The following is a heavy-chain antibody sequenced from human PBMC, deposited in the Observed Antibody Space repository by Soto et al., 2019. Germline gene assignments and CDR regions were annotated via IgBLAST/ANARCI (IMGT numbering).Heavy chain of an antibody. V-gene: IGHV1-69*02. CDR2: IIPILGIA. J-gene: IGHJ4*02. CDR3: ARVATIGGYFDY. CDR1: GGTFSSYT. D-gene: IGHD5-12*01. Sequence: SVKVSCKASGGTFSSYTISWVRQAPGQGLEWMGRIIPILGIANYAQKFQGRVTITADKSTSTAYMELSSLRSEDTAVYYCARVATIGGYFDYWGQGTLVTISS.